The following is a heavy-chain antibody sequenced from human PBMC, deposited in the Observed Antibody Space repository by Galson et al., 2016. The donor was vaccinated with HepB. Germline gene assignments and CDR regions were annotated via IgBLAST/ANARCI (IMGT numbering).Heavy chain of an antibody. D-gene: IGHD3-10*01. Sequence: SLRLSCAVSGSDVRSSYMSWVRQAPGKGLEWVSVIYSGGGSDYADSVNGRFSISRDNSTNTLYLLMNNLRADDTAVYYCARERSDSRGQYHYPRYFFDYWGQGTLVTVSS. CDR2: IYSGGGS. CDR3: ARERSDSRGQYHYPRYFFDY. CDR1: GSDVRSSY. J-gene: IGHJ4*02. V-gene: IGHV3-53*01.